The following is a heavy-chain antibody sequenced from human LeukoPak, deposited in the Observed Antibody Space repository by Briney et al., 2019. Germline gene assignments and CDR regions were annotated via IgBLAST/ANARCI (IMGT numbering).Heavy chain of an antibody. CDR3: AKGGYISSAHYRAV. CDR2: IGYDGSNK. CDR1: GFTLSSYG. D-gene: IGHD5-18*01. J-gene: IGHJ6*03. V-gene: IGHV3-33*06. Sequence: PGRSMRLSCAASGFTLSSYGAHWLRQAPGKGLEWGAVIGYDGSNKYYADSVKGRFTISRDYSKNTLYLHMTSLRAEETAVYYCAKGGYISSAHYRAVWGKETTVTVSS.